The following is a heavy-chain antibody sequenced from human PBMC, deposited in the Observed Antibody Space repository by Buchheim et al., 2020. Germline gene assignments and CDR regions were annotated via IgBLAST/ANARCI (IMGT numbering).Heavy chain of an antibody. Sequence: EVQLVESGGGLVKPGGRLRLSCAASGFTFSSYSMNWVRQAPAKGLEWVSSISGSSRYIYYGDSVKGRFTFSRDNAKNSLYLQMNSLRAEDTAVYYCARYDPASSSGEYYYYGMDVWGQGTT. D-gene: IGHD6-6*01. CDR1: GFTFSSYS. V-gene: IGHV3-21*01. J-gene: IGHJ6*02. CDR3: ARYDPASSSGEYYYYGMDV. CDR2: ISGSSRYI.